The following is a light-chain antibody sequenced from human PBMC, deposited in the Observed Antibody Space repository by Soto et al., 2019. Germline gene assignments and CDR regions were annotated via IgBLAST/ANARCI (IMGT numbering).Light chain of an antibody. V-gene: IGKV3-20*01. J-gene: IGKJ3*01. CDR2: GAS. Sequence: EIVLTQSPGTLSLSPGERATLSCRASQTFSNSFLSWFQQIPGQAPRLLIYGASMRATGIPDRFSGSGSGTDFTLTISRLEPEDFAVYYCQQYGTAFGPGTKVDVK. CDR3: QQYGTA. CDR1: QTFSNSF.